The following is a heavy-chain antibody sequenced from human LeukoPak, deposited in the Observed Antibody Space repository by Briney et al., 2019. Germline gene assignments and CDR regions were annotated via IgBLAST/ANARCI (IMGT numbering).Heavy chain of an antibody. V-gene: IGHV1-69*13. CDR1: GGTFSSYA. CDR3: ARGVTMVRGHFDY. Sequence: SVKVSCTASGGTFSSYAISWVRQAPGQGLEWMGGIIPIFGTANYAQKFQGRVTITADESTSTAYMELSSLRSEDTAVYYCARGVTMVRGHFDYWGQGTLVTVSS. J-gene: IGHJ4*02. D-gene: IGHD3-10*01. CDR2: IIPIFGTA.